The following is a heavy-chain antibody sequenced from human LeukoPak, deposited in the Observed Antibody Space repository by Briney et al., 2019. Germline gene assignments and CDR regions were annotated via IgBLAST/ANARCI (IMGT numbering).Heavy chain of an antibody. V-gene: IGHV3-21*01. Sequence: GGSLSLSCAASGFTFSSYSMNGVRQAPGKGVEWVSSISSSSSYIYYADSVKGRFTISRDNAKNSLYLQMNSLRAEDTAVYYCARDISGVLRTWGQGTLVTVSS. CDR1: GFTFSSYS. CDR2: ISSSSSYI. D-gene: IGHD2-8*01. CDR3: ARDISGVLRT. J-gene: IGHJ5*02.